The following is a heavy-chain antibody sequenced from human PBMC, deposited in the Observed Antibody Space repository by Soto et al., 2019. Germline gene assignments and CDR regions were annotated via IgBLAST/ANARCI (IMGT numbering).Heavy chain of an antibody. J-gene: IGHJ6*02. CDR2: IWYDGSNK. CDR3: AKDVSVIGPIEKLNLFYHDRIDV. CDR1: GFPFSSYC. Sequence: GGSLRLCCAASGFPFSSYCMHLVRQAPGKGLEWVSVIWYDGSNKYYADSVKGRFTISRDNSKNTLFLQMNNLRAEDTAVCYCAKDVSVIGPIEKLNLFYHDRIDVPGQRTTVNVSS. D-gene: IGHD2-8*01. V-gene: IGHV3-30*02.